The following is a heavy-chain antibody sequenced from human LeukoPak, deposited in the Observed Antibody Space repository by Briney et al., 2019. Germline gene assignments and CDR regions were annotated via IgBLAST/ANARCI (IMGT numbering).Heavy chain of an antibody. J-gene: IGHJ4*02. CDR3: ARGGVQLALARD. V-gene: IGHV4-59*12. Sequence: SETLSLTCTVSGGSISSYYWSWIRQSPGKGLEWIGFIYYSGTTYYKPSLKSRVTISVDTSKNQFSLKLSSVTAADTAVYYCARGGVQLALARDWGQGTLVTVSS. CDR2: IYYSGTT. D-gene: IGHD5-18*01. CDR1: GGSISSYY.